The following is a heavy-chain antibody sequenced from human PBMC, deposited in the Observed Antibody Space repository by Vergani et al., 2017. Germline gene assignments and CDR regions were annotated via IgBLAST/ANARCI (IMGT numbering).Heavy chain of an antibody. Sequence: QVPLGESGPGLVKPSETLSLTCTVSGGSFHTYYWSWLRQSPGTGLEWIGYIYSTGSTNYNPSLNSRVTMSVDTSKNQFSLKWRSVTAADTAVYFCARVMYRDEASTGYRLEGMDIWGQGTTVTISS. CDR3: ARVMYRDEASTGYRLEGMDI. CDR1: GGSFHTYY. CDR2: IYSTGST. V-gene: IGHV4-59*13. D-gene: IGHD3-9*01. J-gene: IGHJ6*02.